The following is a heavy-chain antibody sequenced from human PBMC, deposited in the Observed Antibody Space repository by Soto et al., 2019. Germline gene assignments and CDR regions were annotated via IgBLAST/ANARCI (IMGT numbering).Heavy chain of an antibody. V-gene: IGHV4-4*07. CDR3: AREDGLELRDYYYGMDV. J-gene: IGHJ6*02. Sequence: QVQLQESGPGLVKPSETLSLTCTVSGGSISSYYWSWIRQPAGKGLEWIGRIYTSGSTNYNPSLKSRVTMSVDTSKNQFSLKRSSVTAADTAVYYCAREDGLELRDYYYGMDVWGQGTTVTVSS. D-gene: IGHD1-7*01. CDR1: GGSISSYY. CDR2: IYTSGST.